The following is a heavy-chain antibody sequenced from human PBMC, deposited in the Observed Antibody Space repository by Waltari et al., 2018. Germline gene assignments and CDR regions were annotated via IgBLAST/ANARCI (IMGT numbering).Heavy chain of an antibody. V-gene: IGHV3-7*01. D-gene: IGHD3-22*01. CDR1: GSSFRVCW. CDR2: IKGDGSRK. J-gene: IGHJ3*02. CDR3: ARDDSSSGSYDAFDI. Sequence: EVQLVESGGGLVQPGGSLRLSCAASGSSFRVCWMSWVRQAPGKGLEWVADIKGDGSRKYYLDSVRGRFSISRDNTKNSVDLQMNSLRAEDTAVYYCARDDSSSGSYDAFDIWGQGTMVAVSS.